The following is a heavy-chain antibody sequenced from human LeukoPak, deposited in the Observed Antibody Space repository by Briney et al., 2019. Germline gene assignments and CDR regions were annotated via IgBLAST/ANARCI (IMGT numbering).Heavy chain of an antibody. J-gene: IGHJ4*02. CDR3: ARVRYCSGGSRYSSYFDY. D-gene: IGHD2-15*01. Sequence: SETLSLTCAVSGGSISSGGYSWSWIRQPPGKGLEWIGYIYHSGSTYYNPSLKSRVTISVDRSKNQFSLKLSSVTAADTAVYYCARVRYCSGGSRYSSYFDYWGQGTPVTVSS. V-gene: IGHV4-30-2*01. CDR2: IYHSGST. CDR1: GGSISSGGYS.